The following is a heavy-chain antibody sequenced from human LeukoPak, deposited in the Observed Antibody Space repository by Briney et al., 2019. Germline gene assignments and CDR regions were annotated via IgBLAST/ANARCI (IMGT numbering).Heavy chain of an antibody. Sequence: SETLSLTCAVYGGSFSGYYWSWIRQPPGKGLEWIGEINHSGSTNYNPSLKSRVTISVDTSKNQFSLKLSSVTAADTAVYYCARFGYGSSWSLIGWFDPWGQGTLVTVSS. CDR3: ARFGYGSSWSLIGWFDP. V-gene: IGHV4-34*01. D-gene: IGHD6-13*01. CDR1: GGSFSGYY. CDR2: INHSGST. J-gene: IGHJ5*02.